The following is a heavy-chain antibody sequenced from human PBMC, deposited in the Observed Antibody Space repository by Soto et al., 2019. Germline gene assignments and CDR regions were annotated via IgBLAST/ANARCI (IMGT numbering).Heavy chain of an antibody. CDR2: IYYSGST. Sequence: QLQMQESGPGLVKSSETLSLTCTVSGGSISSSSYYWGWIRQPPGKGLEWIGSIYYSGSTYYNPSLKSRVTISVDTPKNQFSLKLSSVTAADTAVYYCASLEHDYGDPWFDLWGQGTLVTVSS. CDR1: GGSISSSSYY. D-gene: IGHD4-17*01. CDR3: ASLEHDYGDPWFDL. J-gene: IGHJ5*02. V-gene: IGHV4-39*01.